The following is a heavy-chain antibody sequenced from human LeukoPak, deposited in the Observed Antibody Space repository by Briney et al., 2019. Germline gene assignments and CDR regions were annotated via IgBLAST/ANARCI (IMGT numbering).Heavy chain of an antibody. D-gene: IGHD3-22*01. CDR1: GFTFSSYW. V-gene: IGHV3-7*01. CDR2: IKQDGSEK. J-gene: IGHJ3*02. Sequence: PGGSLRLSCAASGFTFSSYWMSWVRQAPGKGLEWVANIKQDGSEKYYVDSVKGRFTISRDNAKNSLYLQMNSLRAEDTAVYYCARDRAYYYDSSGYYLSGDHSPIDIWGQGTMVTISS. CDR3: ARDRAYYYDSSGYYLSGDHSPIDI.